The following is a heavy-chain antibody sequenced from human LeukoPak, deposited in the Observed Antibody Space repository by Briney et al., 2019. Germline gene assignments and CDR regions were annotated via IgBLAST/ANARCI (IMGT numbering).Heavy chain of an antibody. D-gene: IGHD3-10*01. J-gene: IGHJ6*02. V-gene: IGHV3-53*01. CDR1: GFTVSSNY. CDR3: ASADYGSGSYLFPYYYYYGMDV. Sequence: GGSLRLSCAASGFTVSSNYMSWVRQAPGKGLEWVSVMYSGGSTYYADSVKGRFTISRDNSKNTLYLQMNSLRAEDTAVYYCASADYGSGSYLFPYYYYYGMDVWGQGTTVTVSS. CDR2: MYSGGST.